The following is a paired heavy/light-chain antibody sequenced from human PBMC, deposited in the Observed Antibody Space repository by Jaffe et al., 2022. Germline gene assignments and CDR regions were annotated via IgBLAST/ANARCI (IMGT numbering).Heavy chain of an antibody. CDR2: IYWDDDK. V-gene: IGHV2-5*02. CDR1: GFSLSTSGVG. CDR3: AHRLGLWFGELLKDTPTVLFDY. Sequence: QITLKESGPTLVKPTQTLTLTCTFSGFSLSTSGVGVGWIRQPPGKALEWLALIYWDDDKRYSPSLKSRLTITKDTSKNQVVLTMTNMDPVDTATYYCAHRLGLWFGELLKDTPTVLFDYWGQGTLVTVSS. D-gene: IGHD3-10*01. J-gene: IGHJ4*02.
Light chain of an antibody. CDR2: GAS. J-gene: IGKJ2*01. Sequence: EIVMTQSPATLSVSPGERATLSCRASQSVSSNLAWYQQKPGQAPRLLIYGASTRATGIPARFSGSGSGTEFTLTISSLQSEDFAVYYCQQYNNWHPYTFGQGTKLEIK. CDR3: QQYNNWHPYT. CDR1: QSVSSN. V-gene: IGKV3-15*01.